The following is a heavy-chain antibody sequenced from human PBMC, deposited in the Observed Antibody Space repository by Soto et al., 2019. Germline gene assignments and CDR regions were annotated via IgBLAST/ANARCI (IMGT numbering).Heavy chain of an antibody. V-gene: IGHV4-34*01. CDR1: GGSFSGYY. D-gene: IGHD2-15*01. CDR3: ARGRTGYCSGGSCPRPLDV. Sequence: QVQLQQWGAGLLKPSETLSLTCAVYGGSFSGYYWSWIRQPPGKGLEWIGEINHSGSTNYNPSLKSRVTISVDTSKNPFSLKLSSVTAADTAVYYCARGRTGYCSGGSCPRPLDVWGQGTTVTVSS. J-gene: IGHJ6*02. CDR2: INHSGST.